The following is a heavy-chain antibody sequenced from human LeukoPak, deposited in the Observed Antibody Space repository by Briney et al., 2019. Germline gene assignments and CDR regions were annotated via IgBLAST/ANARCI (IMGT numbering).Heavy chain of an antibody. CDR1: GGSISSYY. Sequence: TSSETLSLTCTVSGGSISSYYWRWIRQPPGKGLEWIGYIYYSGSTNYNPSLKSRVTISVDTSKNQFSLKLSSVTAADTAVYYCARHRSVYYYYGMDVWGQGTTVTVSS. J-gene: IGHJ6*02. V-gene: IGHV4-59*08. CDR2: IYYSGST. CDR3: ARHRSVYYYYGMDV.